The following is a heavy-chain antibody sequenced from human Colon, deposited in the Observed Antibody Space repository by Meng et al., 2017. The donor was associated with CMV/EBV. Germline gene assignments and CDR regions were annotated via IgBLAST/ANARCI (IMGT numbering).Heavy chain of an antibody. V-gene: IGHV3-7*01. J-gene: IGHJ6*02. CDR3: ARDGTVYYYGMDV. D-gene: IGHD1-1*01. Sequence: ETLSLTCAASGFTFSSYWMNWVRQAPGKGLEWVANIKQDGSEKYYVDSVKGRFTISRDNAKNSLYLQMNSLRAEDTAVYYCARDGTVYYYGMDVWGQGTTVTVSS. CDR1: GFTFSSYW. CDR2: IKQDGSEK.